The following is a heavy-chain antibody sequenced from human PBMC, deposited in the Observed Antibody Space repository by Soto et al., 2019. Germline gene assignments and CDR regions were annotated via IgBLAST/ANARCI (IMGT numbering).Heavy chain of an antibody. CDR2: IYYSDSP. CDR1: GGPVTSAY. V-gene: IGHV4-59*02. Sequence: QVQLQESGPGLVKPSEPLSLTCTVSGGPVTSAYWHWIRQPPGKGLEWIGHIYYSDSPSYNPSLKRRVTISVDTFNNHFSLRLTSVTAADTAVYYCARDVPYDASGIWGQGTLVTVS. D-gene: IGHD3-22*01. CDR3: ARDVPYDASGI. J-gene: IGHJ4*02.